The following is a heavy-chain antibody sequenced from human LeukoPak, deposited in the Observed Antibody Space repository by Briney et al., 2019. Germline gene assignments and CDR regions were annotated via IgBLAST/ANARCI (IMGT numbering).Heavy chain of an antibody. Sequence: PGGSLRLSCAASGFSFSDYWMIWVRQAPGKGLEWVGNIRRDGGEKHYVDSVKGRFNVSRDNAKNSLYLQMNSLRAEDTAVYYCARDGYDSIWGQGTRVTVSS. J-gene: IGHJ4*02. V-gene: IGHV3-7*01. CDR1: GFSFSDYW. CDR2: IRRDGGEK. D-gene: IGHD3-22*01. CDR3: ARDGYDSI.